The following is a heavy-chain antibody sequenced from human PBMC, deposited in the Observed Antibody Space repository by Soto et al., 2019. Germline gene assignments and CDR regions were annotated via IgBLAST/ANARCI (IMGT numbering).Heavy chain of an antibody. V-gene: IGHV1-8*01. CDR2: MNPNSGNT. D-gene: IGHD4-17*01. Sequence: QVQLVQSGAEVKKPGASVKVSCKASGYTFTSYDINWVRQATGQGLEWMGWMNPNSGNTGYAKKSQGRVTMTRNTSISTAYMELSSLRSEDTAVYYCARGKYGDYVFNYYYYMDVWGKGTTVTVSS. CDR3: ARGKYGDYVFNYYYYMDV. J-gene: IGHJ6*03. CDR1: GYTFTSYD.